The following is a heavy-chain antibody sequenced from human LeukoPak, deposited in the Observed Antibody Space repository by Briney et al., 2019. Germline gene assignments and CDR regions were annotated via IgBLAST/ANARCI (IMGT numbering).Heavy chain of an antibody. CDR3: ARVLNYYDSSGYYSFDY. CDR1: GGSFSGYY. CDR2: INHSGST. V-gene: IGHV4-34*01. D-gene: IGHD3-22*01. Sequence: SETLSLTCAVYGGSFSGYYWSWIRQPPGKGLEWIGEINHSGSTNYNPSLKSRGTISVDTSKNQFSLKLSSVTAADTAVYYCARVLNYYDSSGYYSFDYWGQGTLVTVSS. J-gene: IGHJ4*02.